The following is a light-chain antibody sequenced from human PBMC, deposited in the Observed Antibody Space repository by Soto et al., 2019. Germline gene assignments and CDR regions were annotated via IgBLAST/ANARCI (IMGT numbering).Light chain of an antibody. CDR2: GAS. V-gene: IGKV3-20*01. CDR3: QQYATSPPGYT. CDR1: QTVSSSYY. Sequence: EVVLTQSPGTLSLSPGERATLSCRTSQTVSSSYYLAWYQQKPGQAPRLLIYGASNRASGVPDRFSSGWSGTDFTLTISRLEPEDFAVYYCQQYATSPPGYTFGQGTELRIK. J-gene: IGKJ2*01.